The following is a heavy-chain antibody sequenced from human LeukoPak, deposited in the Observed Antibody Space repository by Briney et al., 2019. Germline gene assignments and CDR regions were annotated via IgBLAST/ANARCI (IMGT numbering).Heavy chain of an antibody. V-gene: IGHV4-39*07. CDR2: IFYSGST. J-gene: IGHJ4*02. CDR3: ARERCSGGSCYLLTD. CDR1: GGSISTSNYY. D-gene: IGHD2-15*01. Sequence: PSETLSLTCTVSGGSISTSNYYWGWVRQPPGKGLEWIGNIFYSGSTYYSPSLKSRVTISLDTSRNQFSLKLSSVTAADTAVYYCARERCSGGSCYLLTDWGQGTLVTVSS.